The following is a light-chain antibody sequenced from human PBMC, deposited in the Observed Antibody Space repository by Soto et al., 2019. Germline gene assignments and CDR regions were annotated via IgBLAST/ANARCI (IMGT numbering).Light chain of an antibody. J-gene: IGKJ2*01. CDR1: QSVRSNY. V-gene: IGKV3-20*01. CDR2: GVF. Sequence: ETVLTQSPATVSLSPGERATLSCTTSQSVRSNYLAWYQQKPGQAPRLLIYGVFSRATGIPDRFSGSGSGTDFTLTISGLEPEDSAVYYCQHYDGSPRTFGQGTKLEI. CDR3: QHYDGSPRT.